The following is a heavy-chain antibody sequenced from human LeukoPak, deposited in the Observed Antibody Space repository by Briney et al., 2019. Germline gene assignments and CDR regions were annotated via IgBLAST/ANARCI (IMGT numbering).Heavy chain of an antibody. CDR3: AKNTNRLYHYYMDV. V-gene: IGHV3-30*02. CDR2: IRYDGSHE. J-gene: IGHJ6*03. CDR1: GFTFSSYG. D-gene: IGHD1-14*01. Sequence: PGGSLRLSCAASGFTFSSYGIHWVRQAPGKGLEWVAFIRYDGSHEYYADSVKGRFTISRDISKNTLYLQMFSLRTEDTAVYYCAKNTNRLYHYYMDVWGKGTTVTVSS.